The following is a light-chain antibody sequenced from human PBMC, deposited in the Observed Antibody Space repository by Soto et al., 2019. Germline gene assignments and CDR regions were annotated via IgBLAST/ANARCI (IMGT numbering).Light chain of an antibody. CDR2: DAS. CDR3: QQRSSAIT. J-gene: IGKJ5*01. Sequence: EIVLTQSPGTLSFSPGDRATLSCRASQSVSSHLAWFQQRPGQAPRLLIYDASNRATGIPARFSGRGSGTDFTLTISSLEPEDFAVYYCQQRSSAITFGQGTRLEIK. V-gene: IGKV3-11*01. CDR1: QSVSSH.